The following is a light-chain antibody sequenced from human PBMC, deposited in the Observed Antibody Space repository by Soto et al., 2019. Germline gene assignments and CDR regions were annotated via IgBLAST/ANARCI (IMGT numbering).Light chain of an antibody. CDR1: QIFSSN. Sequence: EMVMTQSPATLSVSTGERATLSCRASQIFSSNLSLYQQKAGQAPRLLIYGASTRATGIPARFSGSESGTEFTLTISSLQSEDFAVYYCQQYGSSPLTFGGGTKVDIK. V-gene: IGKV3-15*01. CDR2: GAS. J-gene: IGKJ4*01. CDR3: QQYGSSPLT.